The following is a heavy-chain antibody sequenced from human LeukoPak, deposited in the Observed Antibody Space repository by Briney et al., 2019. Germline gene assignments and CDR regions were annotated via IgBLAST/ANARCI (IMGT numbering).Heavy chain of an antibody. J-gene: IGHJ4*02. V-gene: IGHV3-23*01. D-gene: IGHD3-9*01. CDR2: ISGSGGGT. CDR3: ARDRDILTGMDY. Sequence: GGSLRLSCAASGFTFSSYAMSWVRQAPGKGLEWVSAISGSGGGTYYADSVKGRFTISRDNAKNSLYLQMNSLRAEDTAVYYCARDRDILTGMDYWGQGTLVTVSS. CDR1: GFTFSSYA.